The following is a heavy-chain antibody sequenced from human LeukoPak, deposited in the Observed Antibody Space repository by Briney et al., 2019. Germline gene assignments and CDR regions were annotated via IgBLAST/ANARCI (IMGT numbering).Heavy chain of an antibody. D-gene: IGHD2-2*02. CDR1: GFTFDDYG. CDR3: ARDRAFYCSSTSCYTTHDAFDI. V-gene: IGHV3-20*04. Sequence: RPGGSLRLSCAASGFTFDDYGMSWVRQAPGKGLEWVSGINWNGGSTAYADSVKGRFTISRDNAKNSLYLQMNSLRAEDTALYYCARDRAFYCSSTSCYTTHDAFDIWGQGTMVTVSS. CDR2: INWNGGST. J-gene: IGHJ3*02.